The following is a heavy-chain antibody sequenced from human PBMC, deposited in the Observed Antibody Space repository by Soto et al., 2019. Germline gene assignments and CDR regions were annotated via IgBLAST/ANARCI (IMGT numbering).Heavy chain of an antibody. D-gene: IGHD3-16*01. Sequence: QVQLVQSGAEVKKPGSSVKVSCKASGGTFSTYTVSWVRQGPGQGLEWMGGIIPISGTVNYARKFQGRVTISADESTSTACMELRRLRSEDTAVYYCATYGGNMPTLYYYCGMDVWGQGTAVTVSS. CDR1: GGTFSTYT. V-gene: IGHV1-69*12. J-gene: IGHJ6*02. CDR2: IIPISGTV. CDR3: ATYGGNMPTLYYYCGMDV.